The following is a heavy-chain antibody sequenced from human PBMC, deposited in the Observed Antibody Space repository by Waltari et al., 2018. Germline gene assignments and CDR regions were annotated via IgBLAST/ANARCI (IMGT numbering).Heavy chain of an antibody. CDR1: GGSISSYY. D-gene: IGHD3-10*01. Sequence: QVQLQESGPGLVKPSETLSLTCTVSGGSISSYYWSWIRQPPGKGLEWMGYIYYSGSTNYNPSLKSRVTISVDTSKNQFSLKLSSVTAADTAVYYCARGGYYYGSGLDYWGQGTLVTVSS. V-gene: IGHV4-59*01. CDR3: ARGGYYYGSGLDY. CDR2: IYYSGST. J-gene: IGHJ4*02.